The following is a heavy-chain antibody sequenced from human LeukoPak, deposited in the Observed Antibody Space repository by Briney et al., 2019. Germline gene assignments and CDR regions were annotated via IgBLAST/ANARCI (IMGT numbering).Heavy chain of an antibody. CDR2: INHSGST. CDR1: GGSFSGYY. Sequence: SETLSLTCAVYGGSFSGYYWSWIRQPPGKGLEWIGEINHSGSTNYNPSLKSRVTISVDTSKNQFSLKLSSVTAADTAVYYCARNCVVWFGESPGAFDIWGQGTMVTVSS. V-gene: IGHV4-34*01. D-gene: IGHD3-10*01. CDR3: ARNCVVWFGESPGAFDI. J-gene: IGHJ3*02.